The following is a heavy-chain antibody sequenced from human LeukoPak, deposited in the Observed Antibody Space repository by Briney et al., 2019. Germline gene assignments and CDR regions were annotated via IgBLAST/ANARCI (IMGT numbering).Heavy chain of an antibody. Sequence: GGSLRLSCAASGFTFSSHAMHWVRQAPGKGLEWVAVISYDGSNKYYADSVKGRFTISRDNSKNTLYLQMNSLRAEDTAVYYCARDKGEMATTIFDYWGQGTLVTVSS. J-gene: IGHJ4*02. D-gene: IGHD5-24*01. CDR3: ARDKGEMATTIFDY. CDR1: GFTFSSHA. CDR2: ISYDGSNK. V-gene: IGHV3-30*04.